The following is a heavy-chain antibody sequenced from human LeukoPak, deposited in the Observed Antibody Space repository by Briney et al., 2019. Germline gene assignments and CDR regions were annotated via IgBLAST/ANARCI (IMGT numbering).Heavy chain of an antibody. D-gene: IGHD2-2*01. J-gene: IGHJ5*02. CDR3: ARTRSVVPAAHAWFDP. Sequence: GASVKVSCKASEGTFSSYAISWVRQAPGQGLEWMGGIIPIFGAANYAQKFQGRVTITADESTSTACMELSSLRSEDTAVYYCARTRSVVPAAHAWFDPWGQGTLVTVSS. CDR1: EGTFSSYA. V-gene: IGHV1-69*13. CDR2: IIPIFGAA.